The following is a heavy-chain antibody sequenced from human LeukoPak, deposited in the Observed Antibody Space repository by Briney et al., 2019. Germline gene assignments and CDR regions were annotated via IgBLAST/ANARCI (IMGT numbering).Heavy chain of an antibody. J-gene: IGHJ4*02. Sequence: PGGSLRLSCAASGFTFSSYGMHWVRQAPGKGLEWVAVISYDGSNKYYADSVKGRFTISRDNSKNTLYLQMNSLRAEDTAVYYCARGSGLIGHRFGNWGQGTLVTVSS. V-gene: IGHV3-30*03. CDR1: GFTFSSYG. CDR2: ISYDGSNK. CDR3: ARGSGLIGHRFGN. D-gene: IGHD3-16*01.